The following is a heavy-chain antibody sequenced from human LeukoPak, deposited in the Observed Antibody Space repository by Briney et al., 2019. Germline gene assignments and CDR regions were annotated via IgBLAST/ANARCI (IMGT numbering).Heavy chain of an antibody. V-gene: IGHV3-30*18. J-gene: IGHJ4*02. D-gene: IGHD3-10*01. CDR2: ISYDGSNK. Sequence: GRSLRLSCAASGFTFSSDGMRWVREAPGKGLEWGAVISYDGSNKYYADSVKGRFTISRDNSKNTLYLQMNSLRAEDTAVYYCAKENGLYTMDPDYFDYWGQGTLVTVSS. CDR1: GFTFSSDG. CDR3: AKENGLYTMDPDYFDY.